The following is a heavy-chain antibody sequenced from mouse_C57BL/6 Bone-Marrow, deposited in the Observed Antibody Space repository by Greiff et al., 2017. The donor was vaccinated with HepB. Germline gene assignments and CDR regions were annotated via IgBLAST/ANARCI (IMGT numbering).Heavy chain of an antibody. CDR2: IRLKSDNYAT. J-gene: IGHJ3*01. CDR1: GFTFSNYW. V-gene: IGHV6-3*01. CDR3: TDPSWFAY. Sequence: EVKVEESGGGLVQPGGSMILSCVASGFTFSNYWMNWVRQSPEKGLEWVAQIRLKSDNYATLYAESVKGRFTISRDDSKTSVYLQRNNLRAEDTGIYYCTDPSWFAYWGQGTLVTVSA.